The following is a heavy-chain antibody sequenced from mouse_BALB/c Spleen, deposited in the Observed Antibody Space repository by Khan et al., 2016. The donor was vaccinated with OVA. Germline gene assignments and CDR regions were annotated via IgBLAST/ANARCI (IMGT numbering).Heavy chain of an antibody. CDR3: ARRGIYDGYSLYYAMDY. Sequence: VQLKQSGPGLVKPSQSLSLTYTVTGYSITSDYAWNWIRQFPGNKLEWMGYINYSGSTSYNPSLKSRISITRDTSKNQFFLQLNSVTTEDTATYYCARRGIYDGYSLYYAMDYWGQGTSVTVSS. D-gene: IGHD2-3*01. CDR2: INYSGST. CDR1: GYSITSDYA. V-gene: IGHV3-2*02. J-gene: IGHJ4*01.